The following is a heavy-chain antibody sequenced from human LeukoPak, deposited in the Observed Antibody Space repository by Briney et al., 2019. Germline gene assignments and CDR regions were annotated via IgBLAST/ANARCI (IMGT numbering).Heavy chain of an antibody. V-gene: IGHV4-61*02. D-gene: IGHD2-15*01. CDR1: GGSISSGSYY. CDR2: IYTSGST. Sequence: SETLSLTCTVSGGSISSGSYYWSWIRQPAGKGLEWIGRIYTSGSTNYNPSLKSRVTISVDTSKNQFSLKLSSVTAADTAVYYCAREHVAANDYWGQGTLVTVSS. J-gene: IGHJ4*02. CDR3: AREHVAANDY.